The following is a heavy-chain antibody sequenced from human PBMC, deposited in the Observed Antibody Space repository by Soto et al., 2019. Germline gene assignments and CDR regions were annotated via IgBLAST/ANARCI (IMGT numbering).Heavy chain of an antibody. CDR1: GGSISSGGYS. Sequence: QLQLQESGSGLVKPSQTLSLTCAVSGGSISSGGYSWSWIRQPPGKGLEWIGYIYHSGSTYYNPSLKCRVTISVDRSKNQFSLKLSSVTAADTAVYYCARCTQKRSTSCYIFDYWGQGTLVTVSS. V-gene: IGHV4-30-2*01. J-gene: IGHJ4*02. CDR2: IYHSGST. D-gene: IGHD2-2*01. CDR3: ARCTQKRSTSCYIFDY.